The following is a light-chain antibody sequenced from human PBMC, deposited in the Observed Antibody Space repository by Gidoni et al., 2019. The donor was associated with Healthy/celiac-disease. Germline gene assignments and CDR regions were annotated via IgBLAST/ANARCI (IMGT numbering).Light chain of an antibody. CDR1: QSVGSY. V-gene: IGKV3-11*01. J-gene: IGKJ1*01. Sequence: PGERATLSCRASQSVGSYLAWYQQKPGQAPRLLIYDASNRATGIPARFSGSGSGTDFTLTISSLELEDFAVYYCQQRSNWWTFGQGTKVEIQ. CDR2: DAS. CDR3: QQRSNWWT.